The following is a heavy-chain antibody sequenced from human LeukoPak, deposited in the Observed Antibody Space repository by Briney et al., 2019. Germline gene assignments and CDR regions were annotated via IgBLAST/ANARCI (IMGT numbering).Heavy chain of an antibody. J-gene: IGHJ4*02. CDR3: AKERQLWCRALDY. CDR2: INDIGSKT. CDR1: GFTFKNYG. Sequence: GGSLRLSCEGSGFTFKNYGMSWVRQSPGKGLEWVSDINDIGSKTYYGDSMKGRVIVSRDNSKKAVYLQMSSLRAEDTAVYYCAKERQLWCRALDYWGQGTLVTVSS. D-gene: IGHD5-18*01. V-gene: IGHV3-23*01.